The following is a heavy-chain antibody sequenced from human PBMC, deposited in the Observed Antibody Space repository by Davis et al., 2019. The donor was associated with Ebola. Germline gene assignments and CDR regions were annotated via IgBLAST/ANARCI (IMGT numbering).Heavy chain of an antibody. J-gene: IGHJ4*02. D-gene: IGHD1-26*01. CDR3: ARRGSGSYKADY. CDR1: GYTFTGYY. CDR2: INPNSGNT. V-gene: IGHV1-8*02. Sequence: ASVKVSCKASGYTFTGYYMHWVRQAPGQGLEWMGWINPNSGNTGYAQKFQGRVTMTRSTSITTAYMELSRLRSEDTAVYYCARRGSGSYKADYWGLGTLVTVSS.